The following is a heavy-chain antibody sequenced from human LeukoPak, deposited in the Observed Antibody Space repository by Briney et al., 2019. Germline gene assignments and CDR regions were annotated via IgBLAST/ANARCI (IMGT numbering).Heavy chain of an antibody. V-gene: IGHV4-38-2*02. Sequence: ASETLSLTCAVSGYSISSGYYWGWIRQPPGKGLEWIGSIYHSGSTYYNPSLKSRVTISVDTSKNQFSLKLSSVTAADTAVYYCARDPRSNVWISPSTHYFDYWGQGTLVTVSS. D-gene: IGHD2-2*03. J-gene: IGHJ4*02. CDR2: IYHSGST. CDR3: ARDPRSNVWISPSTHYFDY. CDR1: GYSISSGYY.